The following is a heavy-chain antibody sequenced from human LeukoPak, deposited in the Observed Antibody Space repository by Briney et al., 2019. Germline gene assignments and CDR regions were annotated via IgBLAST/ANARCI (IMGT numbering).Heavy chain of an antibody. Sequence: PGGSLRLSCAASGFTFSSYAMSWVRQAPGKGLEWVSAISGSGGSTYYADSVKGRFTISRDNSKNTLYLQMNSLRAEDTAVYYCARPEEAMVRGVIQGPYFDYWGQGTLVTVSS. CDR3: ARPEEAMVRGVIQGPYFDY. D-gene: IGHD3-10*01. CDR2: ISGSGGST. J-gene: IGHJ4*02. CDR1: GFTFSSYA. V-gene: IGHV3-23*01.